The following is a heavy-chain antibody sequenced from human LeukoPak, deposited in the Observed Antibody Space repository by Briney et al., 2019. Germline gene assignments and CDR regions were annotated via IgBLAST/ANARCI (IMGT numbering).Heavy chain of an antibody. CDR2: IKSKTDGGTT. CDR3: TTDLPTGY. V-gene: IGHV3-15*01. J-gene: IGHJ4*02. CDR1: GFTCSNAW. D-gene: IGHD3-9*01. Sequence: GGSLRLSCAASGFTCSNAWMSWVPQAPGKGLEWVARIKSKTDGGTTDYAAPVKGRFTISRDDSKNTLYLQMNSLKTEDTAVYYCTTDLPTGYWGQGTLVTVSS.